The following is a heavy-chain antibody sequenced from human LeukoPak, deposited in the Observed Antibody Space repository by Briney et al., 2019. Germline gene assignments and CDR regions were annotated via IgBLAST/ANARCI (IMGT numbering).Heavy chain of an antibody. CDR2: ISSSSSYI. J-gene: IGHJ4*02. Sequence: GGSLRLSCAASGFTFSSYSMNLVRQAPGKGLEWVSSISSSSSYIYYADSVKGRFTLFRDNAKNSLYLQMNSLRAENTAVYYCARDLRGHSSGWYDYWGQGTLVTVSS. D-gene: IGHD6-19*01. V-gene: IGHV3-21*01. CDR1: GFTFSSYS. CDR3: ARDLRGHSSGWYDY.